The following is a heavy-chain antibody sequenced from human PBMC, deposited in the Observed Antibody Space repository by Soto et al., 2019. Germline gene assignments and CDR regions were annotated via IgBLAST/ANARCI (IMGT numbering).Heavy chain of an antibody. V-gene: IGHV1-69*05. Sequence: QVQLVQSGAEVKKPESSVKVSCKAPGGTFSTYAISWVRQAPGQGLEWMGGIIPMFGTANYAQRFQDRVTXTXHESTHTVYMELSSLRSEDTAVYFCASGIQLWLRRINNGYSGWGQGTLVTVSS. CDR3: ASGIQLWLRRINNGYSG. CDR1: GGTFSTYA. CDR2: IIPMFGTA. D-gene: IGHD5-18*01. J-gene: IGHJ4*02.